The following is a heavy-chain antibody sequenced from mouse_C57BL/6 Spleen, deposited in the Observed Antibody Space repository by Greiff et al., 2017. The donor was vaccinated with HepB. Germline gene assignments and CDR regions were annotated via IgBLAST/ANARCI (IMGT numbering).Heavy chain of an antibody. V-gene: IGHV1-54*01. CDR2: INPGSGDT. J-gene: IGHJ2*01. Sequence: QVQLQQSGAELVRPGTSVKVSCKASGYAFTNYLIEWVKQRPGQGLEWIGVINPGSGDTNYNGKFKGKATLTADKSSSTAYMQLSSLTSEDSAVYFCARSGDYWGQGTTLTVSS. CDR3: ARSGDY. CDR1: GYAFTNYL. D-gene: IGHD3-1*01.